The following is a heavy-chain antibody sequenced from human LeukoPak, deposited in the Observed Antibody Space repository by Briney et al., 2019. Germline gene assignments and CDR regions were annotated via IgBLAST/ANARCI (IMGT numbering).Heavy chain of an antibody. Sequence: GGSLRLSCTVSGFTISSNSMSWVRQAPGKGLEWVSFIYSSVTHYSDSVKGRFTISRDNSKNTLFLQMNSLRAEDTAVYYCARRAGAYSHPYDYWGQGTLVTVSS. D-gene: IGHD4/OR15-4a*01. CDR1: GFTISSNS. J-gene: IGHJ4*02. CDR3: ARRAGAYSHPYDY. V-gene: IGHV3-53*01. CDR2: IYSSVT.